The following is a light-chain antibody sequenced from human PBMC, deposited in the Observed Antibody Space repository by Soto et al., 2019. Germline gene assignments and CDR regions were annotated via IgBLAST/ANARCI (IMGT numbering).Light chain of an antibody. V-gene: IGKV3-20*01. CDR2: GAS. J-gene: IGKJ1*01. CDR1: QSVSSSY. Sequence: EIVLTQSPGTLSLSPGERATLSCRASQSVSSSYLAWYQQKPGQAPRLLIYGASSRATGIPDRFSGSGSGTDFTLTISRLEPEDFAVYYCQQYSSSPQWTFGQGTKVEMK. CDR3: QQYSSSPQWT.